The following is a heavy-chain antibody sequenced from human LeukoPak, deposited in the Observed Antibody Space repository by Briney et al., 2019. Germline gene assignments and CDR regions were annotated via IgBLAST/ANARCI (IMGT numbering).Heavy chain of an antibody. CDR2: IKSKTDGGTT. Sequence: GGSLRLSCAASGFTFSNAWMSWVRQAPGKGLEWVGRIKSKTDGGTTDYAAPVKGRFTIPRDDSKNTLYLQMNSLKAEDTAVYYCTRVLTTDRGWYTFEFWGQGVLVTVSS. D-gene: IGHD6-19*01. CDR3: TRVLTTDRGWYTFEF. CDR1: GFTFSNAW. V-gene: IGHV3-15*01. J-gene: IGHJ4*02.